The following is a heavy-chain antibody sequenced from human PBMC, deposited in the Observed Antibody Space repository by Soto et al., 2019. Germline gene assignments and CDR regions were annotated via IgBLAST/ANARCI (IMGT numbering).Heavy chain of an antibody. V-gene: IGHV3-23*01. Sequence: VGSLRLSCAASGFTFTFYAMSWVRQAPGKGLQWVSGITGSGDITYYADSVKDRFTISRDNSKNTLYLQMNSLRAEDTAVYYCAKEEDSGGYKGFSFDFWGQGALVTVSS. CDR1: GFTFTFYA. J-gene: IGHJ4*02. CDR3: AKEEDSGGYKGFSFDF. D-gene: IGHD3-22*01. CDR2: ITGSGDIT.